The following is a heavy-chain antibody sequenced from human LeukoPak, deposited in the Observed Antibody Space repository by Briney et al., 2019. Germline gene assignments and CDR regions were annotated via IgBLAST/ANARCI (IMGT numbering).Heavy chain of an antibody. D-gene: IGHD2-8*02. CDR3: AKDGSWSCTD. J-gene: IGHJ4*02. CDR2: IAHHGNNK. CDR1: GFTFGSSA. V-gene: IGHV3-30*02. Sequence: GGSLRLSRGASGFTFGSSAMHCVRQGPGKGLEWVAYIAHHGNNKYYADSVKGRFTISIDNSKGSLYLQMNSLRADDTAVYYCAKDGSWSCTDWGQGTLVRVSS.